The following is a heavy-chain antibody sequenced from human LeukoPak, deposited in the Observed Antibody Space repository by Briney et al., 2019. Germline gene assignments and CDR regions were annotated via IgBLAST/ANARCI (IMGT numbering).Heavy chain of an antibody. V-gene: IGHV3-30*03. Sequence: GGSLRLSCAASGFTFSSYSMNWVRQAPGKGLEWVAVISYDGSNKYYADSVKGRFTIPRDNSKNTLYLQMNSLRAEDTAVYYCARSGRLWFRFDYWGQGTLVTVSS. CDR1: GFTFSSYS. J-gene: IGHJ4*02. CDR2: ISYDGSNK. CDR3: ARSGRLWFRFDY. D-gene: IGHD3-10*01.